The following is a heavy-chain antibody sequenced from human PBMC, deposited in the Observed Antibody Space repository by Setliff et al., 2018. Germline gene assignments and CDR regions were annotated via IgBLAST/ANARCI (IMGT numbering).Heavy chain of an antibody. J-gene: IGHJ5*02. CDR1: GYTFTNYY. Sequence: ASVKVSCKASGYTFTNYYIHWVRQAPGQGLEWMGRINPNSGGTNYAQKFQGRVTMTRXXXIXXXXXXXXXXXXXXXXXXXXAKEGNKYGYSSGWFDPWGQGTLVTVSS. D-gene: IGHD6-6*01. V-gene: IGHV1-2*05. CDR2: INPNSGGT. CDR3: AKEGNKYGYSSGWFDP.